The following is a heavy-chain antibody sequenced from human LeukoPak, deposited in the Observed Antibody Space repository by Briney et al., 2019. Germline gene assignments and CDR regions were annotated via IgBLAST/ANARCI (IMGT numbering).Heavy chain of an antibody. CDR2: IVPMFGTP. V-gene: IGHV1-69*13. Sequence: WASVKVSCKASGGAFSSYAFSWVRQAPDQGLEWMGGIVPMFGTPTYSQKFKGRITLTADESTSTAYMELSSLRSEDTALYYCATDHERAGDISLFYLDVWGKGTTVTVSS. D-gene: IGHD7-27*01. J-gene: IGHJ6*03. CDR1: GGAFSSYA. CDR3: ATDHERAGDISLFYLDV.